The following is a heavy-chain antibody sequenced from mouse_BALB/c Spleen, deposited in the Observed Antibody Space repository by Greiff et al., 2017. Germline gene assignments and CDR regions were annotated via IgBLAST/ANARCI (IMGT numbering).Heavy chain of an antibody. CDR1: GFSLTSYG. Sequence: QVQLKESGPGLVAPSQSLSITCTVSGFSLTSYGVHWVRQPPGKGLEWLGVIWAGGSTNYNSALMSRLSISKDNSKIQVFLKMNSLQTDDTAMYYCARGLRPGVDYWGQGTTLTVSS. CDR3: ARGLRPGVDY. V-gene: IGHV2-9*02. CDR2: IWAGGST. J-gene: IGHJ2*01. D-gene: IGHD2-2*01.